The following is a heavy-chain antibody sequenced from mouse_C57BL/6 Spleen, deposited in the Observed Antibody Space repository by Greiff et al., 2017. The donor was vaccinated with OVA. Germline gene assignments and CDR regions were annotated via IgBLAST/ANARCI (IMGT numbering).Heavy chain of an antibody. J-gene: IGHJ4*01. D-gene: IGHD1-1*02. Sequence: VQLQQSGPELVKPGASVKISCKASGYSFSGYYMNWVKQSPEKSLEWIGEINPSTGGTTYNQKFKAKATLTVDKSSSTAYMQLKSLTSEDSAVYYSARVVVATDYAMDYWGQGTSVTVSA. CDR1: GYSFSGYY. CDR3: ARVVVATDYAMDY. V-gene: IGHV1-42*01. CDR2: INPSTGGT.